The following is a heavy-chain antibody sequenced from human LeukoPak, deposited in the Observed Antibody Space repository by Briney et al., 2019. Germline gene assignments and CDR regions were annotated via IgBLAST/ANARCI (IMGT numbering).Heavy chain of an antibody. D-gene: IGHD6-13*01. Sequence: GGSLRLSCAASGFTFSRYGMHWVRQAPGKGLEWVAFIRYDGSNKYYADSVKGRFTISRDNSKNTLYLQMDSLRAEDTAVYYCAKGPSSWLDYWGQGTLVTASS. CDR1: GFTFSRYG. J-gene: IGHJ4*02. CDR3: AKGPSSWLDY. V-gene: IGHV3-30*02. CDR2: IRYDGSNK.